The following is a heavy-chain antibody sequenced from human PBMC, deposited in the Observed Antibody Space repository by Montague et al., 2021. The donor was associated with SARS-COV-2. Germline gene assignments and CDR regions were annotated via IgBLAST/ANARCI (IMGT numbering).Heavy chain of an antibody. J-gene: IGHJ6*02. CDR1: GFTFSGIA. CDR2: LSASGGIT. V-gene: IGHV3-23*01. CDR3: AKGTDTGNSYFALDV. Sequence: SLSLSCAASGFTFSGIAMSWVRQAPGKGLEWAPALSASGGITNYADSVKGRFTISRDNLKNTLFLQMNSLTDGDSAIYYCAKGTDTGNSYFALDVWGQGTTVSVSS. D-gene: IGHD1-1*01.